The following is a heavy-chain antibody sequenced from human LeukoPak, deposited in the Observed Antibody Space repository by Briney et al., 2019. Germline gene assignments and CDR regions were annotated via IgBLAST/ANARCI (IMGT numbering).Heavy chain of an antibody. V-gene: IGHV5-51*01. Sequence: KRGESLKISCKVSGYSFATYFIAWVRQMPGKGLEWMGIIYSGDPDARYSPSFQGQVTVSIDKSINTAYLQWSSLKASDTAMYYCARHVGGLQLSDYWGQGTLVTVSS. CDR1: GYSFATYF. J-gene: IGHJ4*02. CDR3: ARHVGGLQLSDY. CDR2: IYSGDPDA. D-gene: IGHD1-26*01.